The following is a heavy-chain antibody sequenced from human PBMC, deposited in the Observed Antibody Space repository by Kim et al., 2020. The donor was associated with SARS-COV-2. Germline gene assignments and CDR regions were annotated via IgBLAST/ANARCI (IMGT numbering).Heavy chain of an antibody. CDR3: AKVGGQGSYYDYYYYYGMDV. Sequence: GGSLRLSCAASGFTFSSYAMSWVRQAPGKGLEWVSAISGSGGSTYYADSVKGRFTISRDNSKNTLYLQMNSLRAEDTAVYYCAKVGGQGSYYDYYYYYGMDVWGQGTTVTVSS. D-gene: IGHD1-26*01. V-gene: IGHV3-23*01. CDR1: GFTFSSYA. CDR2: ISGSGGST. J-gene: IGHJ6*02.